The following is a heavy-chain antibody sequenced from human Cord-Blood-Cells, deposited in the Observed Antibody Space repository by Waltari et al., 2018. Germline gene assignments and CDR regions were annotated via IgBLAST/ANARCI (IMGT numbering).Heavy chain of an antibody. Sequence: EVQLVESGGGLVQPGGSLRLSCAASGFTVSSNYMSWVRQAPGKGLEWVAVISCGGSTYYADSVKGRFTIARHNSKNTLYLQMNSLRAEDTAVYYGARERGPRYFDLWGRGTLVTVSS. CDR2: ISCGGST. V-gene: IGHV3-53*04. J-gene: IGHJ2*01. CDR3: ARERGPRYFDL. D-gene: IGHD3-10*01. CDR1: GFTVSSNY.